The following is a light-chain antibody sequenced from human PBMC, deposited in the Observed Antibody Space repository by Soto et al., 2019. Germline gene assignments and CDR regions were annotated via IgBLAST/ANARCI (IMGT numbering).Light chain of an antibody. V-gene: IGLV2-14*01. CDR2: EVT. J-gene: IGLJ1*01. Sequence: QSALTQPASVSGSPGQSITISCTGTRRDVGGYNYVSWYQQYPGKSPKLLIYEVTHRPSGVSNRVSGSKSGNTTSLTISGRQAEDEADYYCSSYTISNALPFVFGTGTKLTVL. CDR3: SSYTISNALPFV. CDR1: RRDVGGYNY.